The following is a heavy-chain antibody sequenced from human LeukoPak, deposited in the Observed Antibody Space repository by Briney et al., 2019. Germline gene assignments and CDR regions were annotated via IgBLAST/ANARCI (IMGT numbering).Heavy chain of an antibody. CDR2: INPNSGGT. CDR1: GYTFTDFY. D-gene: IGHD3-10*01. CDR3: ARGHGSYYYYMDV. Sequence: ASVKVSCKASGYTFTDFYMHWVRQAPGQGLEWMGWINPNSGGTNYAQKFQGRVTMTRDTSISTAYMELSSLRSDDTAVYYCARGHGSYYYYMDVWGKGTTVTVSS. J-gene: IGHJ6*03. V-gene: IGHV1-2*02.